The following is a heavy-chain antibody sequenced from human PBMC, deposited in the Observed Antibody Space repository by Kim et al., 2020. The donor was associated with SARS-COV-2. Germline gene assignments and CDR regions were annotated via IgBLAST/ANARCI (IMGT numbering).Heavy chain of an antibody. CDR1: GFNFIGYT. CDR3: ARSKSVYYYGMDV. J-gene: IGHJ6*02. D-gene: IGHD3-3*01. Sequence: GGSLRLSCAGSGFNFIGYTIQWVRQAPGKGLEWVAGISSDGKNEFYADSVRGRFSVSKDNSNNTVHLQVNSLSAGDTAIYYCARSKSVYYYGMDVWGQGTTVTVSS. CDR2: ISSDGKNE. V-gene: IGHV3-30*04.